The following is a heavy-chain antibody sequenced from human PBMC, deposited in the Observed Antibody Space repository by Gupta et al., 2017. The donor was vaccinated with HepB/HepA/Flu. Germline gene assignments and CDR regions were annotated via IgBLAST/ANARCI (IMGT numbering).Heavy chain of an antibody. D-gene: IGHD2-8*01. Sequence: EVQVVESGGGLVQPGEPLRLSCVGSGLTFSNSGMTWFRQPPGKGLEWVANIDPYGNEKYYVDPVKGRFTISRDNARNSLYLQMISLRDEDTAIYYCTRDLGLRTHGGVGYWGQGTRVTVAA. CDR2: IDPYGNEK. V-gene: IGHV3-7*01. CDR3: TRDLGLRTHGGVGY. J-gene: IGHJ4*02. CDR1: GLTFSNSG.